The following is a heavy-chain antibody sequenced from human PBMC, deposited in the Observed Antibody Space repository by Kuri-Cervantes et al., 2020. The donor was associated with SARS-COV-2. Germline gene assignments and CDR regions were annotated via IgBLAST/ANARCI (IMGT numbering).Heavy chain of an antibody. V-gene: IGHV3-43*01. J-gene: IGHJ4*02. Sequence: GESLKISCAASGFTFDDYTMHWVRQAPGKGLEWVSLISWDGGSTYYAESVKGRFTISRHNSKNTLYLQMNSLRAEDTAVYYCARGPSYSSSWSKRSKPDYWGQGTLVTVSS. CDR3: ARGPSYSSSWSKRSKPDY. D-gene: IGHD6-13*01. CDR2: ISWDGGST. CDR1: GFTFDDYT.